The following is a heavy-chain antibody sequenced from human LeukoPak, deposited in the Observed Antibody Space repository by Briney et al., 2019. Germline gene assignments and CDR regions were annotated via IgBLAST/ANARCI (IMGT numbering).Heavy chain of an antibody. CDR2: IWYDGSNK. Sequence: GGSLRLSCAASGFTFSSYDMHWVRQAPGKGLEWVALIWYDGSNKYQADSVKGRFAISRDNSKNTLYLQMNSLRAEDTAVYYCAKDIMTTVSDYYYYGMDVWGQGTTVTVSS. CDR1: GFTFSSYD. D-gene: IGHD4-4*01. J-gene: IGHJ6*02. CDR3: AKDIMTTVSDYYYYGMDV. V-gene: IGHV3-33*06.